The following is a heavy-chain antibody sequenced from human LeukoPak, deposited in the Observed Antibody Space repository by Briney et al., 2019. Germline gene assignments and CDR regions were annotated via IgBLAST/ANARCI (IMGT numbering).Heavy chain of an antibody. CDR3: ARDLEYGGNSNAEYFQH. Sequence: GGSLRLSCAASGFTFSSYSMNWVRQAPGKGLEWVSSISSSSSYIYYADSVKGRFTISRDNAKNSLYLQMNSLRAEDTAVYYCARDLEYGGNSNAEYFQHWGPGTLVTVSS. D-gene: IGHD4-23*01. CDR2: ISSSSSYI. V-gene: IGHV3-21*01. J-gene: IGHJ1*01. CDR1: GFTFSSYS.